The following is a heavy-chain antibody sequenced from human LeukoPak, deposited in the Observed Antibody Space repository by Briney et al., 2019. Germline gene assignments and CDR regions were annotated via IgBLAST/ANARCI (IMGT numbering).Heavy chain of an antibody. V-gene: IGHV1-24*01. D-gene: IGHD5-18*01. CDR2: FDPEDGES. Sequence: ASVKVSCKVSGYTLTELSMHWVRQAPGKGLEWMGGFDPEDGESIYAQKFQGRVTMTEDTSTDTAYMELSSLRSEDTAVYYCATDRGYSYALDYWGQGTLVTVSS. CDR1: GYTLTELS. J-gene: IGHJ4*02. CDR3: ATDRGYSYALDY.